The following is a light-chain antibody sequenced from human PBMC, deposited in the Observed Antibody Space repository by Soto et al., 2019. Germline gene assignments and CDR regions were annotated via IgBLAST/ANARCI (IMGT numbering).Light chain of an antibody. J-gene: IGLJ1*01. CDR1: SRDVGGYNY. CDR3: SSYTRSSRYV. Sequence: QSALTQPASVSGSPGQSISISCTGTSRDVGGYNYVSWYQQNPGKAPKLMSYEVTNRHSGVSNCFPVYNPGTKASPAIYGLQAEDEPDYYYSSYTRSSRYVFRSGTKVTVL. CDR2: EVT. V-gene: IGLV2-14*01.